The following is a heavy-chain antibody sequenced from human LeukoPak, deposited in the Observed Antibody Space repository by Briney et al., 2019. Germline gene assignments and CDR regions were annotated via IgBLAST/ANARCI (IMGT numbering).Heavy chain of an antibody. D-gene: IGHD1-14*01. J-gene: IGHJ6*03. CDR3: ARSDHPRHYYYYMDV. CDR1: GDSVSTNSVA. Sequence: SQTLSLTCAISGDSVSTNSVAWNWIRQSPSRGLEWLGRTSYRSKWYNDYAVSVKSRITITPDTSKNQFSLQLNSVTPEDTAVYYCARSDHPRHYYYYMDVWGKGTTVTVSS. CDR2: TSYRSKWYN. V-gene: IGHV6-1*01.